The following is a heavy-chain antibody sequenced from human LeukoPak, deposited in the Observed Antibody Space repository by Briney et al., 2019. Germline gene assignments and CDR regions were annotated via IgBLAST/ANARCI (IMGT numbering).Heavy chain of an antibody. CDR1: GYSISSGYY. CDR3: ARGPPVTMFDPWFDP. J-gene: IGHJ5*02. V-gene: IGHV4-61*01. CDR2: NYYSGST. D-gene: IGHD3-10*02. Sequence: SETLSLTCTVSGYSISSGYYWSWIRQPRGKGLEWVGNNYYSGSTNYNPSLKRRATISVDTSNKQFSLMMSSVTAADTDVYYCARGPPVTMFDPWFDPWGQGTLVTVSS.